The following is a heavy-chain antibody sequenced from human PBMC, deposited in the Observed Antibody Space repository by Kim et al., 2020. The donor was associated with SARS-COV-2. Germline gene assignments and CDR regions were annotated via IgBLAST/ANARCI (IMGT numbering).Heavy chain of an antibody. CDR2: I. V-gene: IGHV3-11*04. D-gene: IGHD5-12*01. J-gene: IGHJ4*02. CDR3: ARESEMATIDY. Sequence: IYYADSVKGRFTISRDNAKNSLYLQMNSLRAEDTAVYYCARESEMATIDYWGQGTLVTVSS.